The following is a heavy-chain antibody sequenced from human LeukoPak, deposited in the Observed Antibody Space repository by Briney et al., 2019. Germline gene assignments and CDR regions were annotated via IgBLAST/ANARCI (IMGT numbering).Heavy chain of an antibody. CDR1: GYTFTSYA. Sequence: GASVKVSCKASGYTFTSYAMNWVRPAPGQGLEWMGWINTNTGNPTYAQGFTGRFVFSLDTSVSTAYLQISSLKAEDTAVYYCARVTSFYSNPGFDYWGQGTLVTVSS. J-gene: IGHJ4*02. D-gene: IGHD4-11*01. V-gene: IGHV7-4-1*02. CDR3: ARVTSFYSNPGFDY. CDR2: INTNTGNP.